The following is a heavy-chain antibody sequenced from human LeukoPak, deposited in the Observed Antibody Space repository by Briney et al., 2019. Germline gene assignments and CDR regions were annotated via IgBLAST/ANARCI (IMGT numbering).Heavy chain of an antibody. CDR1: GGSISSSSYY. V-gene: IGHV4-39*01. J-gene: IGHJ4*02. D-gene: IGHD2/OR15-2a*01. CDR3: ARHFFRQEYYFDY. CDR2: IYYSGNT. Sequence: SQTLSLTCTVSGGSISSSSYYWGWIRQPPGKGLEWIGSIYYSGNTYCNPSLKSRVTISVDTSKNQFSLKLSSVTAADTAVYYCARHFFRQEYYFDYWGQGTLVTVSS.